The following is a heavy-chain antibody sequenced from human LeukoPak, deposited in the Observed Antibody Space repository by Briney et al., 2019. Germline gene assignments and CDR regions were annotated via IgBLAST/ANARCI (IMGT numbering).Heavy chain of an antibody. CDR1: GFTFSSYA. D-gene: IGHD6-13*01. V-gene: IGHV3-30-3*01. J-gene: IGHJ4*02. CDR3: AREQLGDYFDY. CDR2: ISYDGSNK. Sequence: GGSLRLSCAASGFTFSSYAMSWVRQAPGKGLEWVAVISYDGSNKYYADSVKGRFTISRDNSKNTLYLQMNSLRAEDTAVYYCAREQLGDYFDYWGQGTLVTVSS.